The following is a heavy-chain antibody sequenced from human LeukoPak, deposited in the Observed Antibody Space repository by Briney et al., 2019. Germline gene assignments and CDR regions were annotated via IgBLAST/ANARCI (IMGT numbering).Heavy chain of an antibody. V-gene: IGHV4-59*08. CDR1: GGSISSYY. Sequence: SETLSLTCTVSGGSISSYYWSWIRQPPGKGLEWIGYIYYSGSTNYNPSLKSRVTISVDTSKNQFSLKLSSVTAADTAVYYCARTGSYGDYAGLIDIWGQGTMVTVSS. J-gene: IGHJ3*02. CDR3: ARTGSYGDYAGLIDI. D-gene: IGHD4-17*01. CDR2: IYYSGST.